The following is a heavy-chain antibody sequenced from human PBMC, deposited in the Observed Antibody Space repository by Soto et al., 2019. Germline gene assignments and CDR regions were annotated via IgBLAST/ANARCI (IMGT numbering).Heavy chain of an antibody. CDR1: GFTFSLYG. Sequence: ESGGGVVQPGKSPRLSCAASGFTFSLYGMHWVRQAPGKGLEWVAVIWYDGSKKYYADSVKGRFAISRDNSNNTLYLQMNSLRTEDTAVYYCARGGNPLTATYLPDFWGQGTLVTVSS. J-gene: IGHJ4*02. V-gene: IGHV3-33*01. CDR3: ARGGNPLTATYLPDF. CDR2: IWYDGSKK. D-gene: IGHD2-21*02.